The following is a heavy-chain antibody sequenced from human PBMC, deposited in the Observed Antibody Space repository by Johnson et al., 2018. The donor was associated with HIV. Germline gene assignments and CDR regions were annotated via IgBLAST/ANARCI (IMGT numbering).Heavy chain of an antibody. D-gene: IGHD3-22*01. J-gene: IGHJ3*02. Sequence: VQLVESGGGLIQPGGSLRLSCAASGFTVSSNYMSWVRQAPGKGLEWVSVIKSKTDGGTTDYAAPVKGRFTISRYDSKNTLYLQMNSLKTEDTAVYYCTSERGRYYDSSNDAFDIWGQGTMVTVSS. CDR2: IKSKTDGGTT. CDR1: GFTVSSNY. V-gene: IGHV3-15*01. CDR3: TSERGRYYDSSNDAFDI.